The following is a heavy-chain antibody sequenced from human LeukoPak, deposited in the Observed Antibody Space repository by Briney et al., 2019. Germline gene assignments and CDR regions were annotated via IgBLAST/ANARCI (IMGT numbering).Heavy chain of an antibody. D-gene: IGHD5-24*01. Sequence: SETLSLTCTVSGGSISSYYWSWIRQPPGKGLEWIGYIYYSGSTNYNPSLKSRVTISADTSKNQFSLKLSSVTAADTAVYYCARERGVPDGYGYYFDYWGQGTLVTVSS. CDR3: ARERGVPDGYGYYFDY. V-gene: IGHV4-59*12. J-gene: IGHJ4*02. CDR1: GGSISSYY. CDR2: IYYSGST.